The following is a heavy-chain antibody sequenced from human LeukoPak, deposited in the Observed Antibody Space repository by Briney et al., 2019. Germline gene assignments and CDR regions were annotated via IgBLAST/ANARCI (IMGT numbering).Heavy chain of an antibody. V-gene: IGHV1-2*02. Sequence: GSVKVSCQASGYSFTGYYMHWVGQPPGQGLEWMGWINPNSGGTNYAQKFQGRVTMNRDTSIRTAYMELSRLRSDDTAVYYCAREDGVQLWLRSLDYWGQGTLVTVSS. D-gene: IGHD5-18*01. CDR2: INPNSGGT. CDR3: AREDGVQLWLRSLDY. CDR1: GYSFTGYY. J-gene: IGHJ4*02.